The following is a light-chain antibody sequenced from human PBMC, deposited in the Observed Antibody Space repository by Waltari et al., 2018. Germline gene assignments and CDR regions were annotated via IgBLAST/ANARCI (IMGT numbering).Light chain of an antibody. CDR2: GAS. J-gene: IGKJ1*01. CDR3: QQHRNLPAT. Sequence: EIVLTQSPGTASLSPGERATLSCRASQSVNNNHLAWYQHKPGQAPRLVIYGASSSATGIPDRFRVIGSGTCFIRTISRLEPEDFAVYYCQQHRNLPATFVPGTKVEIK. V-gene: IGKV3-20*01. CDR1: QSVNNNH.